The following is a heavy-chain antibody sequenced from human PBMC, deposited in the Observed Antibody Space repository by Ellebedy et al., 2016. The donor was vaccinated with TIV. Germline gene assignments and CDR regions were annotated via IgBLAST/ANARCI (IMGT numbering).Heavy chain of an antibody. CDR3: AKDLTGQGYYMDV. D-gene: IGHD3-9*01. J-gene: IGHJ6*03. Sequence: GESLKISCAASGFTFGNHAMTWVRQAPGKGLEYVSAISGSGDRTFYADSVKGRFTISRDNSKNTLFLQMTGLRADDTAVYYCAKDLTGQGYYMDVWGKGTTVTVSS. CDR2: ISGSGDRT. V-gene: IGHV3-23*01. CDR1: GFTFGNHA.